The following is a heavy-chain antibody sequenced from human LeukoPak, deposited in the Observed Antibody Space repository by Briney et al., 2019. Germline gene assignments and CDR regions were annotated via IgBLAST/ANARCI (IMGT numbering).Heavy chain of an antibody. V-gene: IGHV4-59*01. D-gene: IGHD6-13*01. J-gene: IGHJ5*02. Sequence: PSETLSLTCTVSGGSISSYYWSWIRQPPGKGLEWIGYIYYSGSTNYNPSLKSRVTISVDTSKNQFSLKLSSVTAADTAVYYCARATLIAAAGNWFDLWGQGTLVTVSS. CDR3: ARATLIAAAGNWFDL. CDR2: IYYSGST. CDR1: GGSISSYY.